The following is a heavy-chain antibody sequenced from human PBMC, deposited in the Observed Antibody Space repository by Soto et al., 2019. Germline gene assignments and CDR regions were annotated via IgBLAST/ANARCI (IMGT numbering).Heavy chain of an antibody. V-gene: IGHV3-21*01. CDR2: ISSSSSYI. J-gene: IGHJ6*02. D-gene: IGHD3-22*01. Sequence: EVQLVESGGGLVKPGGSLRLSCAASGFTFSTYSMNWVRQAPGKGLEWVSSISSSSSYIYYADSVKGRSTISRDNTNRSLYLQMNSLRAEDTAVYYCARYDSSGYYWPYYYYGMDVWGQGTTVTVSS. CDR3: ARYDSSGYYWPYYYYGMDV. CDR1: GFTFSTYS.